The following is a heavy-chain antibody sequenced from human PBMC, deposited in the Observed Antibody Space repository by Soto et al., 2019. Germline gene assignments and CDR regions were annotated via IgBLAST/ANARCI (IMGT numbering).Heavy chain of an antibody. D-gene: IGHD6-13*01. CDR2: ISSSSSYI. J-gene: IGHJ4*02. V-gene: IGHV3-21*01. CDR3: ASTYSSRWHFDY. Sequence: EVQLVESGGGRVQPGGSLRLSCAASGFTFSSYSMNWVRQAPGKGLEWVSSISSSSSYIYYADSVKGRFTISRDNAKNSLYLQMNSLRAEDTAVYYGASTYSSRWHFDYWGQGTLVTVSS. CDR1: GFTFSSYS.